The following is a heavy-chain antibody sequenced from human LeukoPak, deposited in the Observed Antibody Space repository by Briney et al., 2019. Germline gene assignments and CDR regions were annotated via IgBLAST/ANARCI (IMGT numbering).Heavy chain of an antibody. CDR1: GFTFSSYA. J-gene: IGHJ4*02. CDR2: ISGSGGST. V-gene: IGHV3-23*01. Sequence: PGGSLRLSCAASGFTFSSYAMSWVRQAPGKGLEWVSAISGSGGSTYYADSVKGRFTISRDNSKNTLYLQMNGLTAEDTAVYYCAKDRGSSSPMRYYFDYWGQGTQVTVSS. CDR3: AKDRGSSSPMRYYFDY. D-gene: IGHD6-6*01.